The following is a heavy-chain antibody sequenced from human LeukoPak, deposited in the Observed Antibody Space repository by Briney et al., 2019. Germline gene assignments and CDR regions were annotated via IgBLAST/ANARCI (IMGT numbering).Heavy chain of an antibody. V-gene: IGHV3-21*01. CDR2: ISSSSSYI. D-gene: IGHD3-22*01. Sequence: GGSLRLSCAASGFTFSSYSMNWGRQAPGKGLEWVSSISSSSSYIYYADSVKGRFTISRDNAKNSLYLQMNSLRAEDTAVYYCARVPGAYYDSSGYRGGYWGQGTLVTVSS. CDR1: GFTFSSYS. CDR3: ARVPGAYYDSSGYRGGY. J-gene: IGHJ4*02.